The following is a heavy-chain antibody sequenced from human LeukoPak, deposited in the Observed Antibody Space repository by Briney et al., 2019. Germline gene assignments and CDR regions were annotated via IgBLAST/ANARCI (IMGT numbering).Heavy chain of an antibody. CDR2: LSGSAGGS. CDR3: AKRGVVVRVFLVGFHKEAYYFDS. V-gene: IGHV3-23*01. D-gene: IGHD3-16*02. J-gene: IGHJ4*02. CDR1: GITLSNYG. Sequence: GGSLRLSCGVSGITLSNYGMTWVRQAPGKGLEWVAGLSGSAGGSNYADSVKGRFTISRDNSKNTLFLQMDRLRAEDTSVYFCAKRGVVVRVFLVGFHKEAYYFDSWGQGALVTVSS.